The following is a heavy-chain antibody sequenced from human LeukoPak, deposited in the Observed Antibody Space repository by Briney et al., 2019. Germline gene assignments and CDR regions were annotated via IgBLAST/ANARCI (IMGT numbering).Heavy chain of an antibody. Sequence: ASVKASCKASGYTFTGYYMHWVRQAPGQGLEWMGWINPNSGGTNYAQKFQGRVTMTRDTSISTAYMELSRLRSDDTAVYYCARDLSDNWNYQTFDYWGQGTLVTVSS. CDR1: GYTFTGYY. V-gene: IGHV1-2*02. CDR3: ARDLSDNWNYQTFDY. D-gene: IGHD1-7*01. CDR2: INPNSGGT. J-gene: IGHJ4*02.